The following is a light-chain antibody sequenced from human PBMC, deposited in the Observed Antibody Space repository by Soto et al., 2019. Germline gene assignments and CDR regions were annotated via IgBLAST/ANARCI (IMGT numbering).Light chain of an antibody. V-gene: IGLV1-51*01. J-gene: IGLJ2*01. CDR3: ATWDSSLSVGL. Sequence: QSVLTQPPSVSAAPGQKVTISCSGRSSDIGSNYVSWYYQLPGTAPKLLISENSNRPSGIPDRISGSKSGTAATLAITGLQTGDEGDYYCATWDSSLSVGLFGGGTKLTVL. CDR1: SSDIGSNY. CDR2: ENS.